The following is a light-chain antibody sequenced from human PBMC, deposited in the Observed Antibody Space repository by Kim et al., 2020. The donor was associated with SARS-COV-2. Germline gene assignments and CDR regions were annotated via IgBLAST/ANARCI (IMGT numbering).Light chain of an antibody. CDR3: HQYSGTLGT. J-gene: IGKJ1*01. Sequence: SSSVGDAVTITCRAGQDISNSLSWYQQKPGKAPRLLLYAASTLRSGVPSRFSGSGSGSDYTLTINSLQPEDFATYYCHQYSGTLGTFGQGTKLEI. CDR2: AAS. V-gene: IGKV1-NL1*01. CDR1: QDISNS.